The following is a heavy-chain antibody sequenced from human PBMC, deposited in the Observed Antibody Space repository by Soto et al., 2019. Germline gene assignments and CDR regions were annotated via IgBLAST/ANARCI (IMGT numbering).Heavy chain of an antibody. D-gene: IGHD5-18*01. CDR1: GGSISSGAYY. CDR3: ARGGGYSYGRQFDY. J-gene: IGHJ4*02. Sequence: QVQLQESGPGLVKPSQTLSLTCTVSGGSISSGAYYWSWIRQHPGKGLEWIGYIYYSGSTYYNPSLKSRVTISVDTSKNQASLKLSSVTAADTAVYYCARGGGYSYGRQFDYWGQGTLVTVCS. CDR2: IYYSGST. V-gene: IGHV4-31*03.